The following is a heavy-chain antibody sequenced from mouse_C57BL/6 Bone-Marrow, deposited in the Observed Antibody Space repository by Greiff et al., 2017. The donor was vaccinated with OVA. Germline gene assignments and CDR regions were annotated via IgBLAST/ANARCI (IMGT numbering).Heavy chain of an antibody. CDR3: ARGGVRDY. J-gene: IGHJ2*01. V-gene: IGHV1-18*01. Sequence: VQLQQSGAELVKPGASVKISCKASGYTFTDYNMDWVKQRPGQSLEWIGDIYPNNGGTIYNQKFKGKATLSVDKSSSTAYMVIRSLTSEDTAVYYCARGGVRDYWGQGTTLTVSS. D-gene: IGHD5-1*01. CDR2: IYPNNGGT. CDR1: GYTFTDYN.